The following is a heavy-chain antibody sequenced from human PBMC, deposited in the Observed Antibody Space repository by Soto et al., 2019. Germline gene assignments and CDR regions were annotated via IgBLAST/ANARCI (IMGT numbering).Heavy chain of an antibody. CDR2: INHSGGT. CDR3: AKYRRTEAEGFTLDY. V-gene: IGHV4-34*01. J-gene: IGHJ4*02. D-gene: IGHD6-13*01. CDR1: GGSFSAYY. Sequence: SETLSLTCAVYGGSFSAYYWSWIRQPPGKGLEWIGEINHSGGTGYNPSLESRVTMSVDTSKNQSSLKLSSVNAADTAVYYCAKYRRTEAEGFTLDYWGRGTLVTVSS.